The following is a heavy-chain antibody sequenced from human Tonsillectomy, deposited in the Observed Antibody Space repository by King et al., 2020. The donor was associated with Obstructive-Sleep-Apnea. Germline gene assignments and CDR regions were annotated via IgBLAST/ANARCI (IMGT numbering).Heavy chain of an antibody. CDR2: INLNGGST. CDR1: GYTFTSSY. D-gene: IGHD3-22*01. Sequence: VQLVESGADVKEPGASVKVSCKTSGYTFTSSYMHWVRQAPGQGLEWMGIINLNGGSTTYAPRFRGRVTMTRDTSTSTVYMDLSSLRFEDVAVYYCTRGDQLLSSFDYWGQGTLVTVSS. CDR3: TRGDQLLSSFDY. V-gene: IGHV1-46*01. J-gene: IGHJ4*02.